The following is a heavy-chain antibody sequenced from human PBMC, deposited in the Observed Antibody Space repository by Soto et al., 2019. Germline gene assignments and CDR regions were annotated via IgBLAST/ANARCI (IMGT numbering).Heavy chain of an antibody. Sequence: GGSLRLSCAASGFTFNDYSVTWVRQAPGKGLQWVSTVSTSGTSTYYADPVKGRFTISRDNSKNTLYLQMNSLSVEDTAIYYCAKETGHGLWYFDLWGRGTLVTVSS. CDR1: GFTFNDYS. CDR2: VSTSGTST. J-gene: IGHJ2*01. V-gene: IGHV3-23*01. CDR3: AKETGHGLWYFDL. D-gene: IGHD1-1*01.